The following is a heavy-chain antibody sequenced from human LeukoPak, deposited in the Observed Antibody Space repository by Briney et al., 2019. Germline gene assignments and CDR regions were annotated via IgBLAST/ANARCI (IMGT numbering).Heavy chain of an antibody. CDR2: ISGSGGST. D-gene: IGHD3-22*01. J-gene: IGHJ3*02. Sequence: GGSLRLSCAASGFTFSNYAMNWVRQAPGKGLEWVSAISGSGGSTYYADSVKGRFTISRDNSKNTLYLQMNSLRAEDTAVYYCAKTAVVTNDAFDIWGQGTMVTVSS. V-gene: IGHV3-23*01. CDR3: AKTAVVTNDAFDI. CDR1: GFTFSNYA.